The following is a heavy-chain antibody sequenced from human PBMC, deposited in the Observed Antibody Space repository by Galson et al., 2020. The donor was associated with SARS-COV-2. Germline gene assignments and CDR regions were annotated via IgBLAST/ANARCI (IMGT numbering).Heavy chain of an antibody. D-gene: IGHD6-13*01. CDR1: GFSPSTSGMC. J-gene: IGHJ4*02. CDR3: ARTQDSSWPTFDY. CDR2: PDSDADK. V-gene: IGHV2-70*01. Sequence: SGPTLVKPSQTLTLTCTFPGFSPSTSGMCVTWTRQPPGKALEWPSLPDSDADKHYSTSLKTRLTISTDTSKSQVVLTRTNMDPVDTATYYWARTQDSSWPTFDYWGQGTLVTVSS.